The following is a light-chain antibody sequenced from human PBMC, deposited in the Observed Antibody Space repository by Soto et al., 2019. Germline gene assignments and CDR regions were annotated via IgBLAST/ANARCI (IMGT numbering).Light chain of an antibody. V-gene: IGKV1-9*01. J-gene: IGKJ3*01. CDR3: QRLNSFPIP. CDR1: QGIANF. CDR2: GAS. Sequence: IQLTQSPSSLSASVGDRVTISCRASQGIANFLAWYQQKPGKAPKLLIYGASTLQSGVPSRFSGSGSGPDFTLTISSLQPEDFATYYCQRLNSFPIPFVPGTKVDIK.